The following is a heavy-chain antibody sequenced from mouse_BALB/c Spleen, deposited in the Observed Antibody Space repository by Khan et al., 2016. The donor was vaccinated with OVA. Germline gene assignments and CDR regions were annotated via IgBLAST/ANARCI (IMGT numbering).Heavy chain of an antibody. CDR3: SRFYDGYYYTVDY. CDR1: GFSLTTYG. J-gene: IGHJ4*01. V-gene: IGHV2-9*02. D-gene: IGHD2-3*01. Sequence: QVQLKPSGPGLVAPSQSLSITCTVSGFSLTTYGVHWVRQPPGKGLEWLGVIWAGGDTNYNSALMSRLSISKDNSKSQVFLKMSSLQTDDTAMYYCSRFYDGYYYTVDYWGQGTSVTVSS. CDR2: IWAGGDT.